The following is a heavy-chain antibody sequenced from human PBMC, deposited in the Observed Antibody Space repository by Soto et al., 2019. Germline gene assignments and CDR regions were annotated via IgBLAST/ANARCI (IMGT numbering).Heavy chain of an antibody. J-gene: IGHJ5*01. Sequence: EVQLFESGGGSVQPGWSLRLSCAAAGFTFSSYNMQWVCRPPGKGLEWVSSISGSGGTAYYADSVKGRFSISRDSLVHTRYLQMNSLRDEDTAVYYCAKGRGPTWHFDSWGQGTLVPGS. CDR3: AKGRGPTWHFDS. CDR1: GFTFSSYN. D-gene: IGHD3-10*01. V-gene: IGHV3-23*01. CDR2: ISGSGGTA.